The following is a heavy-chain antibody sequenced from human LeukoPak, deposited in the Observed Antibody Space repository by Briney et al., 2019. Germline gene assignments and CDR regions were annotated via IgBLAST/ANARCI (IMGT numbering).Heavy chain of an antibody. D-gene: IGHD5-24*01. J-gene: IGHJ4*02. CDR1: GFTFSSYS. V-gene: IGHV3-21*01. CDR2: ISSSCSYI. Sequence: GGSLRLSCAASGFTFSSYSMNWVRQAPGKGLEWVSSISSSCSYIYYADSVKGRFTISRDNAKNSLYLQMNSLRAEDTAVYYCAREMAGMSWGPRSPFDYWGQGTLVTVSS. CDR3: AREMAGMSWGPRSPFDY.